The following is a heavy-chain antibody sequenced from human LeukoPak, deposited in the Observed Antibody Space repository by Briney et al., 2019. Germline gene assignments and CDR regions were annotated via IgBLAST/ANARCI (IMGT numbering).Heavy chain of an antibody. CDR3: AKPYPTLTTSAVLDN. CDR1: GFTFSSHS. V-gene: IGHV3-21*01. D-gene: IGHD1-1*01. CDR2: ISSSGDYK. J-gene: IGHJ4*02. Sequence: PGGSLRLSCAASGFTFSSHSMNWVRQAPGKGLEWVSSISSSGDYKYYADSLKGRFTISRDNSKNTVYLQINTLRTEDAAIYYCAKPYPTLTTSAVLDNWGQGTLVTVSS.